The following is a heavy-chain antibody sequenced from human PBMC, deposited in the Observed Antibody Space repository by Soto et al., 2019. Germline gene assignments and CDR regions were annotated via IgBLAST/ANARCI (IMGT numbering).Heavy chain of an antibody. CDR1: GYFLTALS. J-gene: IGHJ4*02. CDR2: FDREDGET. CDR3: AHGEGIVKSIVYFDS. D-gene: IGHD1-26*01. Sequence: ASVKVSCKVSGYFLTALSIHWVRQAPGKGLEWMGGFDREDGETIYAQKFQGRVTMTEDTSTDSAYMELSSLTSEDTAIYYCAHGEGIVKSIVYFDSWGTGTLGTVSS. V-gene: IGHV1-24*01.